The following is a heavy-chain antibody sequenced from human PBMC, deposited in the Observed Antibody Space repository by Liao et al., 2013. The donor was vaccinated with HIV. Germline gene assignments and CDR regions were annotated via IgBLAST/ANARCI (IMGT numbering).Heavy chain of an antibody. Sequence: QVQLQESGPGLVKPSETLSLTCTVSGGSISNYYWNWIRQPAGKGLEWIGRIYSSGSTNYSPSLRNRVTMSIDTSKNQFSLKLASVTAADTAVYYCARVREGVAGTGMFDSWGQGTLVTVSS. CDR1: GGSISNYY. J-gene: IGHJ4*02. D-gene: IGHD6-19*01. V-gene: IGHV4-4*07. CDR2: IYSSGST. CDR3: ARVREGVAGTGMFDS.